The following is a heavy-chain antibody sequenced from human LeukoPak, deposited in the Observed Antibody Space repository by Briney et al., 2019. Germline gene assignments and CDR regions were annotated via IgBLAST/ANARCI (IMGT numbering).Heavy chain of an antibody. Sequence: GGSLRLSCAASGFTFGSYWMSWVRQAPGKGLEWVANIKQDGSEKYYVDSVKGRFTISRDNAKNSLYLQMNSLRAEDTAVYYCARVGWFGELTRHPGGDYWGQGTLVTVSS. V-gene: IGHV3-7*01. CDR2: IKQDGSEK. CDR1: GFTFGSYW. D-gene: IGHD3-10*01. J-gene: IGHJ4*02. CDR3: ARVGWFGELTRHPGGDY.